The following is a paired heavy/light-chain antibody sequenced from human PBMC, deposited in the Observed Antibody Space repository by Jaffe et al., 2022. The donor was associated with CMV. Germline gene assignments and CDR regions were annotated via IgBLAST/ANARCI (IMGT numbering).Light chain of an antibody. CDR3: QSGDNSGPNFVM. V-gene: IGLV3-25*03. CDR1: ALPKQY. CDR2: KDK. Sequence: ELTQPPSVSVSPGQTARITCSGDALPKQYAYWYQQKPGQAPVLVIYKDKERPSGIPERFSGSSSETTVTLTISGVQAEDEADYYCQSGDNSGPNFVMFGGGTKVTVL. J-gene: IGLJ3*02.
Heavy chain of an antibody. D-gene: IGHD3-10*01. CDR1: GDSISSNYY. J-gene: IGHJ4*01. Sequence: HLQLQESGPGLVKPLETLSLTCSVSGDSISSNYYWGWIRRPPGKGLEWIGSVYYTGYTYYNPSLKSRLTISVDTSKNQFSLKLSSVTAADTALYFCARHVEIRGDDYFDNWGHGTLVTVSS. CDR3: ARHVEIRGDDYFDN. CDR2: VYYTGYT. V-gene: IGHV4-39*01.